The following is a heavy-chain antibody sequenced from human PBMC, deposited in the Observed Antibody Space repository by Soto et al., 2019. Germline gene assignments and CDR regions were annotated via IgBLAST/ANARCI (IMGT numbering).Heavy chain of an antibody. J-gene: IGHJ6*02. CDR2: ISAYNGNT. CDR1: GYTFTSYG. CDR3: ARYFLVVDLDSGMDV. D-gene: IGHD2-15*01. V-gene: IGHV1-18*01. Sequence: ASVKVSCKASGYTFTSYGISWVRQAPGQGLEWMGWISAYNGNTNYAQKLQGRVTMTTDTSTSTAYMGLRSLRSDDTAVYYCARYFLVVDLDSGMDVCGQRTTVPVSS.